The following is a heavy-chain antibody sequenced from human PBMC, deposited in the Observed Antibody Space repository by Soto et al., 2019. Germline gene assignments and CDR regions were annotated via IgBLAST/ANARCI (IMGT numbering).Heavy chain of an antibody. CDR1: GFTFSSYA. J-gene: IGHJ6*02. V-gene: IGHV3-23*01. D-gene: IGHD6-6*01. CDR2: ISGSGGST. Sequence: GGSLRLSCAASGFTFSSYAMSWVRQAPGKGLEWASAISGSGGSTYYADSVKGRFTISRDDSKNTLYLQMNSLRAEDTAVYYCAKDGEYSSSSGAYYYGMDVWGQGTTVTVSS. CDR3: AKDGEYSSSSGAYYYGMDV.